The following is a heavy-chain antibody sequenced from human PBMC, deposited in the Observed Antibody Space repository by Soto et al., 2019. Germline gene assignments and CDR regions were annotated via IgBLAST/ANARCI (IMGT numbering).Heavy chain of an antibody. Sequence: QVQLQESGPGLVKPSATLSLTCTVSGGSISDFYWSWIRQPPGKALEWIGYGYMYYSGSTYYNPSLEGRVSISLYPSNNQFSLRLSSVTAADTAVYYCARGSLSTVTANAFDVWGPGAPVTVSS. CDR3: ARGSLSTVTANAFDV. CDR2: MYYSGST. V-gene: IGHV4-59*01. CDR1: GGSISDFY. D-gene: IGHD2-21*02. J-gene: IGHJ3*01.